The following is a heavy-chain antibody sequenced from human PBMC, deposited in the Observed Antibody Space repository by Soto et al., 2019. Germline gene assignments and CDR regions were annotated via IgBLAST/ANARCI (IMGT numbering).Heavy chain of an antibody. V-gene: IGHV4-39*01. D-gene: IGHD3-10*01. CDR3: ARLLVRGVIDY. CDR2: IYYSGST. J-gene: IGHJ4*02. CDR1: GGSISSSSYY. Sequence: QLQLQESGPGLVKPSETLSLTCTVSGGSISSSSYYWGWIRQPPGKGLEWIGSIYYSGSTYYNPSLKSRVTISVDTSKNQFSLKLSSVTAADTAVYYCARLLVRGVIDYWGQGTLVTVSS.